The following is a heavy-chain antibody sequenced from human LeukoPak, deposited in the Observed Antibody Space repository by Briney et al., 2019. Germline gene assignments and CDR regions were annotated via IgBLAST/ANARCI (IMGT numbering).Heavy chain of an antibody. Sequence: GRSLRLSCAASGFTFSSYGMHWVRQAPGKGLEWEAVISYDGSNRYYADSVKGRFTISRDNSKNTLYLQMNSLRAEDTAVYYCAKGHDGDFDYLGQGTLVTVSS. CDR3: AKGHDGDFDY. J-gene: IGHJ4*02. CDR1: GFTFSSYG. V-gene: IGHV3-30*18. D-gene: IGHD4-17*01. CDR2: ISYDGSNR.